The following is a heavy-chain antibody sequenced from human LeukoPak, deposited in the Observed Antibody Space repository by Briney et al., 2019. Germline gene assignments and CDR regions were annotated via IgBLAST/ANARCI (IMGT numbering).Heavy chain of an antibody. Sequence: GGSLRLSCAASGFTVSNNYISWVRQAPGRGLEWVSFIYSGGSTYYADSVKGRFTISRDSSKNTMYLQMNSLRAEDTAVYYCATSRGRGALDLWGQGTMVTVSS. CDR1: GFTVSNNY. CDR2: IYSGGST. J-gene: IGHJ3*01. CDR3: ATSRGRGALDL. V-gene: IGHV3-53*01.